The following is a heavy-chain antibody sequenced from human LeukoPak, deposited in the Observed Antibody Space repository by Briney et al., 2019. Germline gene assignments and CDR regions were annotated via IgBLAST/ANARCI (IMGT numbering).Heavy chain of an antibody. CDR2: IYTSGST. CDR3: ARSGWSEGTRFDY. J-gene: IGHJ4*02. V-gene: IGHV4-61*02. Sequence: KTSETLSLTCTVSGGSISSGSYYWSWIRQPAGKGLEWIGRIYTSGSTNYNPSLKSRVTISVDTSKNQFSLKLSSVTAADTAVYYCARSGWSEGTRFDYWGQGTLVTVSS. CDR1: GGSISSGSYY. D-gene: IGHD2-15*01.